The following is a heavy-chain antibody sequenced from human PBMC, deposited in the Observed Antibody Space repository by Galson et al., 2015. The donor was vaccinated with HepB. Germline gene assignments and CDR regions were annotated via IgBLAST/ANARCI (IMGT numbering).Heavy chain of an antibody. D-gene: IGHD2-21*02. J-gene: IGHJ6*02. CDR2: IIPIFGTA. Sequence: SVKVSCKASGGTFSSYAISWVRQAPGQGLEWMGGIIPIFGTANYAQKFQGRVTITADKSTSTAYMELSSLRSEDTAVYYCARGTARTDYYYGMDVWGQGTTVTVSS. CDR3: ARGTARTDYYYGMDV. CDR1: GGTFSSYA. V-gene: IGHV1-69*06.